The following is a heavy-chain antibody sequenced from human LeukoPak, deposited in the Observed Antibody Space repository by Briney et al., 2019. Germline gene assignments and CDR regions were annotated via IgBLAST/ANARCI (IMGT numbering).Heavy chain of an antibody. D-gene: IGHD1-26*01. V-gene: IGHV4-38-2*02. CDR3: ARDLYGATTFDY. CDR1: GDSISNNYY. CDR2: MSHSGST. Sequence: NPSETLSLTCTVSGDSISNNYYWAWIRQPPGKGLEWVASMSHSGSTFYNPSLKSRVTISVDTSKDQLSLKLTPVTAADTAVYYCARDLYGATTFDYWGQGSLVTVSS. J-gene: IGHJ4*02.